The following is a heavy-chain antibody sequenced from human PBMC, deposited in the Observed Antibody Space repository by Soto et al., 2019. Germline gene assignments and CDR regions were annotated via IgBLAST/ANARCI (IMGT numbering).Heavy chain of an antibody. J-gene: IGHJ6*02. CDR2: IKQDGSEN. V-gene: IGHV3-7*03. CDR1: GFTFSDYW. CDR3: ARQRGSKSSDV. Sequence: GGSLRLSCAASGFTFSDYWMTWVRQAPGKGLEWVANIKQDGSENSYVGSVKGRFTISRDNSKNSLYLQMSNLRAEDAAVYYCARQRGSKSSDVWGQGTTVTVSS. D-gene: IGHD2-15*01.